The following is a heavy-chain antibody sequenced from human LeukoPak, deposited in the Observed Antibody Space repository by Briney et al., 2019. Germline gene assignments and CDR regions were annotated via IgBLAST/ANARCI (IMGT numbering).Heavy chain of an antibody. D-gene: IGHD1-26*01. Sequence: PSETLSLTCTVSGGSISTYYWNWIRQPPGKGLEWIGYIYYSGSTYYNPSLKSRVTISVDTSKNQFSLKLSSVTAADTAVYYCARERAGRLGFDPWGQGTLVTVSS. CDR2: IYYSGST. V-gene: IGHV4-59*12. CDR3: ARERAGRLGFDP. CDR1: GGSISTYY. J-gene: IGHJ5*02.